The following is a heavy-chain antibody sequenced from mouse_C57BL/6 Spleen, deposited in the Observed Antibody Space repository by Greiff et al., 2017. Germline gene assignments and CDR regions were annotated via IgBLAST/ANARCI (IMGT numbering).Heavy chain of an antibody. Sequence: VQGVASGPELVKPGASVKISCKASGYAFSSSWMNWVKQRPGKGLEWIGRIYPGDGDTNYNGKFKGKATLTADKSSSTAYMQLSSLTSEDSAVYFCARSTGYSNYAWFAYWGQGTLVTVSA. CDR2: IYPGDGDT. V-gene: IGHV1-82*01. J-gene: IGHJ3*01. CDR1: GYAFSSSW. CDR3: ARSTGYSNYAWFAY. D-gene: IGHD2-5*01.